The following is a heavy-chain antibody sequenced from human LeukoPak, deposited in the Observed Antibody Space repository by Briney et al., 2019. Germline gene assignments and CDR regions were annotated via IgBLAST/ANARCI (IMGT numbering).Heavy chain of an antibody. V-gene: IGHV4-59*02. D-gene: IGHD3-10*01. J-gene: IGHJ3*02. CDR3: ARSDYHGSGSRTVFDAFDI. CDR1: GVSVSSYF. CDR2: IDDSGNT. Sequence: SETLSLTCTVSGVSVSSYFWSWIRRPPGKGLEWIGYIDDSGNTNYNPSLKSQVSISIDKSKNQFSLKLSSVTAADTAMYYCARSDYHGSGSRTVFDAFDIWGQGTRVTVSS.